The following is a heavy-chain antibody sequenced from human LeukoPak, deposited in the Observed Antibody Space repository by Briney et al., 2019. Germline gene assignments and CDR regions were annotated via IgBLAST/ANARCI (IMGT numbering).Heavy chain of an antibody. Sequence: SQTLSLTCAISGDSIFTNNVAWNWIRPSPSSGLEWLGGTYYRSKWSFDYAVSVKSRITINADTSKNQFSLQLSSVTPEDTAVYYCARGKYTSFDNWGQGTLVTVSS. J-gene: IGHJ4*02. CDR1: GDSIFTNNVA. CDR2: TYYRSKWSF. V-gene: IGHV6-1*01. CDR3: ARGKYTSFDN. D-gene: IGHD6-6*01.